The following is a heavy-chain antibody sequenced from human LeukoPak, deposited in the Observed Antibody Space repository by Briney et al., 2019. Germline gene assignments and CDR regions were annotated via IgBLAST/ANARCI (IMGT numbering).Heavy chain of an antibody. V-gene: IGHV1-18*04. CDR2: ISAYNGNT. Sequence: ASVKVSCKASGYTFTGYYMHWVRQAPGQGLEWMGWISAYNGNTNYAQKLQGRVTMTTDTSTSTAYMELRSLRSDDTAVYYCARERELREFDYWGQGTLVTVSS. CDR1: GYTFTGYY. D-gene: IGHD4-23*01. CDR3: ARERELREFDY. J-gene: IGHJ4*02.